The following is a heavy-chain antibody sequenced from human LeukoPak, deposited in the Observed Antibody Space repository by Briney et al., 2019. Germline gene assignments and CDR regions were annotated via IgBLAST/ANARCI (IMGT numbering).Heavy chain of an antibody. D-gene: IGHD5-24*01. CDR3: ARRWHYAMDV. CDR2: ISSNGGST. V-gene: IGHV3-64*01. CDR1: GFTFSTYA. J-gene: IGHJ6*02. Sequence: GGSLRLSCAASGFTFSTYAMYWVRQAPGKGLEYVSGISSNGGSTYYANSVKGRFTISRDNSKNTLSLQMGSLRAEDMAVYYCARRWHYAMDVWGQGPTVTVSS.